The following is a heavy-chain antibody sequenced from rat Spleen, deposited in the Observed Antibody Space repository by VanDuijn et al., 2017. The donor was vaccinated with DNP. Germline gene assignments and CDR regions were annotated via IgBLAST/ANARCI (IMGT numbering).Heavy chain of an antibody. Sequence: QVQLKESGPGLVQPSQTLSLTCTVSGFSLTNYHVHWVRQPPGKGLEWIAAIWTGGSTDYNSALKSRLSISRDTSKSQVLLKIDNLQTENIATYYCARERDSGLFYFDYWGQGVMVTGSS. CDR1: GFSLTNYH. D-gene: IGHD4-3*01. J-gene: IGHJ2*01. CDR2: IWTGGST. V-gene: IGHV2-30*01. CDR3: ARERDSGLFYFDY.